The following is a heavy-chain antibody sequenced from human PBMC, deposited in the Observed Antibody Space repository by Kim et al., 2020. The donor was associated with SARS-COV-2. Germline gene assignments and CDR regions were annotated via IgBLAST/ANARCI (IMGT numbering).Heavy chain of an antibody. CDR3: AREGQSNSYYFDS. CDR2: LKQDGSEK. D-gene: IGHD4-4*01. CDR1: GFTFSNYW. Sequence: GGSLRLTCAASGFTFSNYWMSWVRQAPGKGLEWVANLKQDGSEKYYVESVKGRFTISRDNAKNSLYLQMSGLRAEDTALYYCAREGQSNSYYFDSWGQGT. V-gene: IGHV3-7*03. J-gene: IGHJ4*02.